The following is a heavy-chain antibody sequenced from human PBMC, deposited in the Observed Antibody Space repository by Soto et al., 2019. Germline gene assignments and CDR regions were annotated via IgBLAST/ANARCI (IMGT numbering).Heavy chain of an antibody. V-gene: IGHV1-18*01. CDR2: ISAYNGNT. J-gene: IGHJ6*03. Sequence: GASVKLSCKASGYTFTSYGISWLRQAPGQGLEWMGWISAYNGNTNYAQKLQGRVTMTTDTSTSTAYMELRSLRSDDTAVYYCASMVRGVIITVGYYYYMDVWGKGTTVTVSS. CDR1: GYTFTSYG. D-gene: IGHD3-10*01. CDR3: ASMVRGVIITVGYYYYMDV.